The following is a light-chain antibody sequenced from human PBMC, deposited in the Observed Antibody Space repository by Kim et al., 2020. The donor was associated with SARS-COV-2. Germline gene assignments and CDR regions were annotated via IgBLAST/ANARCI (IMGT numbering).Light chain of an antibody. V-gene: IGLV2-11*01. Sequence: GQSVTISCTGTSSDLGGYDYVSWYQQHSGKAPKLIICDVNKWPSGVPDRFSGSKAGNTASLTISGLQAEDEADYYCCSYAGSYTYVFGSGTKVTVL. CDR2: DVN. CDR1: SSDLGGYDY. J-gene: IGLJ1*01. CDR3: CSYAGSYTYV.